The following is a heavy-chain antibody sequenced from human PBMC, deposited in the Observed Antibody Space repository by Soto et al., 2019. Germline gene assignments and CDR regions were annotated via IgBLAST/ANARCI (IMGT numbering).Heavy chain of an antibody. CDR2: ISSSSTYI. CDR3: ARGAFDAFDI. CDR1: GFPSNSYG. Sequence: EVQLVESGGGLVKPGGSLRLSCAASGFPSNSYGLNWVRQAPGKGLEWVSSISSSSTYIYYADSVRGRFTISRDNAKKSVFLQMNSLRVEDTAVYYCARGAFDAFDIWGQGTMVTVSS. J-gene: IGHJ3*02. V-gene: IGHV3-21*01.